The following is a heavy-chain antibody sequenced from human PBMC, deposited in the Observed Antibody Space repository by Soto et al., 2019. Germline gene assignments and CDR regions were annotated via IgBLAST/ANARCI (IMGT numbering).Heavy chain of an antibody. CDR3: ARGATITIFGVVIINWFDP. J-gene: IGHJ5*02. Sequence: PSETLSLTCTVSGGSISSGGYYWSWIRQHPGKGLEWIGYIYYSGSTYYNPSLKSRVTISVDTSKNQFSLKLSSVTAADTAVYYCARGATITIFGVVIINWFDPWGQGTLVTVSS. V-gene: IGHV4-31*03. CDR1: GGSISSGGYY. D-gene: IGHD3-3*01. CDR2: IYYSGST.